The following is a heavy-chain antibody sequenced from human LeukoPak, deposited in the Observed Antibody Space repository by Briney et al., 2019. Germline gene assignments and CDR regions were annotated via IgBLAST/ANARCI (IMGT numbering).Heavy chain of an antibody. CDR1: GGSICSYY. CDR3: ARFRDYKEAFDI. Sequence: SSETLSLTCTVSGGSICSYYWSWIRQPAGKGLEWIGRIYASGSTDYNPSLKSRVTMSVDTSKNQFSLKLNSVTAADTAVYYCARFRDYKEAFDIWAKGQWSPSLQ. V-gene: IGHV4-4*07. CDR2: IYASGST. J-gene: IGHJ3*02. D-gene: IGHD3-10*01.